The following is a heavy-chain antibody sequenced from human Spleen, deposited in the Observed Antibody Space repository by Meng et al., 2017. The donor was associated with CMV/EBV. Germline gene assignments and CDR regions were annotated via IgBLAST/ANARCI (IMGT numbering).Heavy chain of an antibody. J-gene: IGHJ5*02. CDR2: IITIYGTT. CDR3: ARDSGGKNWFDP. D-gene: IGHD4-23*01. V-gene: IGHV1-69*06. Sequence: SASRGTLRSAAISWLRQAPGQGIEWMGGIITIYGTTNYAQKFQGRVTITADKSTFTAYLDLRSLRSEDTAVYYCARDSGGKNWFDPWGQGTLVTVSS. CDR1: RGTLRSAA.